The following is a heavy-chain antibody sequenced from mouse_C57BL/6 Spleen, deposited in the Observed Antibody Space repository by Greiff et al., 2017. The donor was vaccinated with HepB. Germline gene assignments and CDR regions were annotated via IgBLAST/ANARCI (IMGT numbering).Heavy chain of an antibody. CDR3: ARDRGNTLDY. D-gene: IGHD2-1*01. CDR1: GFTFSSYA. Sequence: EVQRVESGGGLVKPGGSLKLSCAASGFTFSSYAMSWVRQTPEKRLEWVATISDGGSYTYYPDNVKGRFTSSRDNAKNHLYLQMSHLKSEDTAMYYCARDRGNTLDYWGQGTTLTVSS. CDR2: ISDGGSYT. V-gene: IGHV5-4*01. J-gene: IGHJ2*01.